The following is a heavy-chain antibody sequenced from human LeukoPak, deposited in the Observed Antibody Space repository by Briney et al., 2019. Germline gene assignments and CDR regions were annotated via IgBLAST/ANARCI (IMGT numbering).Heavy chain of an antibody. Sequence: GGSLRLTCAASGFTFSSYAMHWVRQAPGKGLEWVAVISYDGSNKYYADSVKGRFTISRDNSKNTLYLQMNSLRAEDTAVYYCARVRSAYCGGDCSFPVWGQGTLVTVSS. D-gene: IGHD2-21*02. CDR3: ARVRSAYCGGDCSFPV. V-gene: IGHV3-30*04. CDR2: ISYDGSNK. CDR1: GFTFSSYA. J-gene: IGHJ4*02.